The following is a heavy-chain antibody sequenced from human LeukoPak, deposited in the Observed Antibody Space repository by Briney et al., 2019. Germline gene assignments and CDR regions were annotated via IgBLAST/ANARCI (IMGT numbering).Heavy chain of an antibody. CDR1: GYTFTSYG. V-gene: IGHV1-69*04. Sequence: GASVKVSCKASGYTFTSYGISWVRQAPGQGLEWMGRIIPILGIANYAQKFQGRVTITADKSTSTAYMELSSLRSEDTAVYYCARVSIAARPRWFDPWGQGTLVTVSS. D-gene: IGHD6-6*01. J-gene: IGHJ5*02. CDR3: ARVSIAARPRWFDP. CDR2: IIPILGIA.